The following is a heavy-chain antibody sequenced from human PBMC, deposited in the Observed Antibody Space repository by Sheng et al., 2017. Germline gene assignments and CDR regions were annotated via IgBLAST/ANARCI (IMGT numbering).Heavy chain of an antibody. J-gene: IGHJ4*02. CDR1: GGSFSGYY. CDR3: ARGTNIMITFGGVIVVEGQPPTLDY. V-gene: IGHV4-34*01. D-gene: IGHD3-16*02. CDR2: INHSGST. Sequence: QVQLQQWGAGLLKPSETLSLTCAVYGGSFSGYYWSWIRQPPGKGLEWIGEINHSGSTNYNPSLKSRVTISVDTSKNQFSLKLSSVTAADTAVYYCARGTNIMITFGGVIVVEGQPPTLDYWGQGTLVTVSS.